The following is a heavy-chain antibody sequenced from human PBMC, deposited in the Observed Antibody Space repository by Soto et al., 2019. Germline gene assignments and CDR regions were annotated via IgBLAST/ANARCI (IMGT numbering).Heavy chain of an antibody. Sequence: EVQLLESGGGLVQPGGSLRLSCAVSGFTFGSFAMSWVRQAPGKGLEWVSVISSSGGTTYYADSVKGRFTISRDNSKNTLYLQMNSLRAEDTAVYYCARDYSYACDYWGQGTLVTVSS. CDR1: GFTFGSFA. CDR3: ARDYSYACDY. J-gene: IGHJ4*02. V-gene: IGHV3-23*01. CDR2: ISSSGGTT. D-gene: IGHD3-16*01.